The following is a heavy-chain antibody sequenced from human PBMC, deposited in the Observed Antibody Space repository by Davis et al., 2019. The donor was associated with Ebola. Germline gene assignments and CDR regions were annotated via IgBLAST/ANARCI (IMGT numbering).Heavy chain of an antibody. Sequence: GESLKISCQGVGYSFPSYWIGWVRQMPGKGLEWMGITYPADSDTRYSPPFQGQVTISADKSTTTAYLRWTSLRASDTAIYYCAREGEAAMSDPTNFDYWGQGTQVTVSS. CDR1: GYSFPSYW. J-gene: IGHJ4*02. V-gene: IGHV5-51*01. CDR3: AREGEAAMSDPTNFDY. CDR2: TYPADSDT. D-gene: IGHD3-16*01.